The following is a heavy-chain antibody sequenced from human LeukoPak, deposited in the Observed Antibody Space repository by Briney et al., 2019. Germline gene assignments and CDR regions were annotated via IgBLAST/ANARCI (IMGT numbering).Heavy chain of an antibody. CDR1: GFTFSNHG. CDR3: ARSRNEY. V-gene: IGHV3-48*02. Sequence: PGGSLRLSCAASGFTFSNHGMNWVRQAPGKGLEWVSYISPSSSSIYYADSVKGRFTISRDNAKNSLYLKMNSLRDEDTAVYYCARSRNEYWGQGTLVTVSS. J-gene: IGHJ4*02. CDR2: ISPSSSSI.